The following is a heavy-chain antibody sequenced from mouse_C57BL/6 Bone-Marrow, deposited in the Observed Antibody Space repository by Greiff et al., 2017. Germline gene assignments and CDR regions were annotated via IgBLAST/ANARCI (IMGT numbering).Heavy chain of an antibody. CDR3: ARDYYGSSSWFAY. V-gene: IGHV1-78*01. J-gene: IGHJ3*01. CDR1: GYTFTDHT. CDR2: IYPRDGST. Sequence: VQLVESDAELVKPGASVKISCKVSGYTFTDHTIHWMKQRPEQGLEWIGYIYPRDGSTKYNEKFKGKATLTADKSSSTAYMQLNSLTSEDSAVYFCARDYYGSSSWFAYWGQGTLVTVSA. D-gene: IGHD1-1*01.